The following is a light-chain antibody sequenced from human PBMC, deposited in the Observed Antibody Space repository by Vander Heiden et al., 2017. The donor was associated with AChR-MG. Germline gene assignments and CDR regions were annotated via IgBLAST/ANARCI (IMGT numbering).Light chain of an antibody. V-gene: IGLV3-25*03. J-gene: IGLJ1*01. Sequence: SYELTQPPSVSVSPGQTARINRSADVLSKQSVYWYQQRPGQAPVVVIFKDIEMPSGISERFSGSRSGTTVTLTISGVQPEDEAAYYCQSADITGTSYVFGAGTKVTVL. CDR3: QSADITGTSYV. CDR2: KDI. CDR1: VLSKQS.